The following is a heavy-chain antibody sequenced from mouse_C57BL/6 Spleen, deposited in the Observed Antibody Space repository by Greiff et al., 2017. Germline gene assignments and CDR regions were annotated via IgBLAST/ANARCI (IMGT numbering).Heavy chain of an antibody. CDR1: GISITTGNYR. D-gene: IGHD3-3*01. J-gene: IGHJ1*03. CDR2: IYYSGTI. Sequence: EVKLVESGPGLVKPSQTVFLTCTVTGISITTGNYRWSWIRQFPGNKLEWIGYIYYSGTITYNPSLTSRTTITRDTPKNQFFLEMNSLTAEDTATYYCAREAWDRNWYFDVWGTGTTVTVSS. CDR3: AREAWDRNWYFDV. V-gene: IGHV3-5*01.